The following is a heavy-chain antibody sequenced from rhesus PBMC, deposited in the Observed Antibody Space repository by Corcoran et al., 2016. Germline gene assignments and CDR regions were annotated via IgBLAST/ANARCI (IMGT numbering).Heavy chain of an antibody. V-gene: IGHV4-173*01. Sequence: QLQLQESGPGLVQPSETLTLPCAVSGDSITSNFWSWVRQPPGKGLEWIGRISGTNGDTDYNPSLRSRVSISRDTSKKHFSLNLTSVTAADTAVYYCARPSGQLVLHYWGQGVLVTVSS. CDR2: ISGTNGDT. CDR1: GDSITSNF. J-gene: IGHJ4*01. CDR3: ARPSGQLVLHY. D-gene: IGHD6-13*01.